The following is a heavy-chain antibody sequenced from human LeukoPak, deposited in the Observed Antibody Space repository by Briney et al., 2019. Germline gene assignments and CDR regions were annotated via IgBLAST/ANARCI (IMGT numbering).Heavy chain of an antibody. Sequence: GGSLRLSCAASGFTFSSYSMNWVCQAPGKGLEWVSSISSSSSYIYYADSVKGRFTISRDNAKNSLYLQMNSLRAEDTAVYYCARAPDIVVVPAAIDYWGQGTLVTVSS. CDR1: GFTFSSYS. J-gene: IGHJ4*02. D-gene: IGHD2-2*01. CDR3: ARAPDIVVVPAAIDY. CDR2: ISSSSSYI. V-gene: IGHV3-21*01.